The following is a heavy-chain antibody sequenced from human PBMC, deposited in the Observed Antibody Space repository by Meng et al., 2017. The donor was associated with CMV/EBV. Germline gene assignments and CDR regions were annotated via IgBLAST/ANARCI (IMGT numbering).Heavy chain of an antibody. CDR2: IYSGGST. D-gene: IGHD3-10*01. V-gene: IGHV3-53*01. J-gene: IGHJ4*02. CDR3: ATTYYYGSGSYYTLDY. CDR1: GFTVSSNY. Sequence: GESLKISCVASGFTVSSNYMSWVRQAPGKGLEWVSVIYSGGSTYYADSVKGRFTISRDNSKNTLYLQMNSLRAEDTAVYYCATTYYYGSGSYYTLDYWGQGTLVTVSS.